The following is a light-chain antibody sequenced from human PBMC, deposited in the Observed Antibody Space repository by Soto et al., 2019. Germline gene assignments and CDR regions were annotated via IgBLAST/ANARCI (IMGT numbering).Light chain of an antibody. V-gene: IGLV3-21*02. CDR1: DIASKS. CDR2: DDN. Sequence: SYELTQPPSVSVAPGQTARISCGGNDIASKSVHWSQQKPGQAPVLVVYDDNDRPSGIPERLSGSNSGDTATLTISRVEAGDEADYYCQVWDSSSDHYVFGSGTKATV. CDR3: QVWDSSSDHYV. J-gene: IGLJ1*01.